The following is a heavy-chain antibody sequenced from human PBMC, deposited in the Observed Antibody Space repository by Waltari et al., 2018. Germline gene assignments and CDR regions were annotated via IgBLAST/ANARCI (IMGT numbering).Heavy chain of an antibody. V-gene: IGHV4-39*01. CDR2: IYYSGST. D-gene: IGHD6-13*01. J-gene: IGHJ4*02. CDR1: GGSISSSSYY. CDR3: ARHAAAAGPYYFDY. Sequence: QLQLQESGPGLVKPSETLSLTCTVSGGSISSSSYYWGLIRQPPGKGLEWIGSIYYSGSTYYNPSLKSRVTISVDTSKNQFSLKLSSVTAADTAVYYCARHAAAAGPYYFDYWGQGTLVTVSS.